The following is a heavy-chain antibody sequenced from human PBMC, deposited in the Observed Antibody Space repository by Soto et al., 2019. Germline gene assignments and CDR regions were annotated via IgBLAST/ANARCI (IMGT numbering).Heavy chain of an antibody. Sequence: QVQLQESGPGLVKPSQTLSLTCTVSGGSISSGDYYWSWIRQPPGKGLEWIGYIYYSGSTYYNPSLKSRVTISVDTSKNQFSLKLGSVTAADTAVYYCARARSFLEWLSGFDYWGQGTLVTVSS. V-gene: IGHV4-30-4*01. CDR2: IYYSGST. J-gene: IGHJ4*02. D-gene: IGHD3-3*01. CDR3: ARARSFLEWLSGFDY. CDR1: GGSISSGDYY.